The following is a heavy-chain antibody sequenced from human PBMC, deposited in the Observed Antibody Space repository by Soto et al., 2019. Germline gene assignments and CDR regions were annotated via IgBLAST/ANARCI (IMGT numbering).Heavy chain of an antibody. Sequence: ASVKVSCKASGYTFTSYGISWVRQAPGQGLEWMGWISAYNGNTNYAQKLQGRVTMTTDTSTSTAYMELSSLRSEDTAVYYCAADRNSSTSCSDWGQGPWSPSPQ. CDR2: ISAYNGNT. D-gene: IGHD2-2*01. CDR1: GYTFTSYG. V-gene: IGHV1-18*01. CDR3: AADRNSSTSCSD. J-gene: IGHJ1*01.